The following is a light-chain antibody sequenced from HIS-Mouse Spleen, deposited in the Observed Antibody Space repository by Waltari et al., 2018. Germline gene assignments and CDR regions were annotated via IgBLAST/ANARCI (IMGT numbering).Light chain of an antibody. CDR3: QQYKNWPPYT. V-gene: IGKV3-15*01. J-gene: IGKJ2*01. CDR2: GAS. Sequence: EIVMTQSPATLSVSPGERATLSCRASQSVSSTLAWYQQKPGQAPRLLISGASTRATGIPARFSGSGSGTEFTLTISSLQSEDFAVDYCQQYKNWPPYTFGQGTKLEMK. CDR1: QSVSST.